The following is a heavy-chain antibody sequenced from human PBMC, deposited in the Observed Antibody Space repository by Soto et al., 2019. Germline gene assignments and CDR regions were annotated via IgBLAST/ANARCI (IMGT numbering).Heavy chain of an antibody. CDR1: GGSLSGYY. CDR3: ARWYSSSWPYYYYGMDV. CDR2: IYHSGRT. J-gene: IGHJ6*02. Sequence: PSETLSLTCAVYGGSLSGYYWSWVRPPPGKGLEWIGEIYHSGRTNYNPSLKSRVTISVDTSKNQFSLKLSSVTAADTAVYYCARWYSSSWPYYYYGMDVWGQGTTVTVSS. D-gene: IGHD6-13*01. V-gene: IGHV4-34*01.